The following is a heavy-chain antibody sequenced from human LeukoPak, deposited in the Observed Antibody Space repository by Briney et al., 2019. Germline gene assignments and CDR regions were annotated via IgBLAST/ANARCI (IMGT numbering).Heavy chain of an antibody. V-gene: IGHV3-15*01. CDR1: GFTFSNAW. CDR2: IKSKTDGGTT. Sequence: GGSLRLSCAASGFTFSNAWMSWVRQAPGKGLEWVGRIKSKTDGGTTDYAAPVKGRFTISRDGSKNTLYLQMNSLKTEDTAVYYCTTLRGGVVVPAAMYYFDYWGQGTLVTVSS. D-gene: IGHD2-2*01. CDR3: TTLRGGVVVPAAMYYFDY. J-gene: IGHJ4*02.